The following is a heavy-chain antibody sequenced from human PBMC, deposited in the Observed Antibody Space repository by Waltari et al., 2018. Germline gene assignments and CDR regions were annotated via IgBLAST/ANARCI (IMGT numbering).Heavy chain of an antibody. CDR1: GFPFNHYW. CDR3: ARDRYYYYFGMDV. J-gene: IGHJ6*02. Sequence: EVKLVASGGGCVQPVASLRRACAASGFPFNHYWMSWVRQAPGKGLEWVAKIKHDGSEKYYVDSVKGRFTISRDYAKNSLDLQMNSLRAEDTAVYYCARDRYYYYFGMDVWGQGTTVTVSS. V-gene: IGHV3-7*01. CDR2: IKHDGSEK.